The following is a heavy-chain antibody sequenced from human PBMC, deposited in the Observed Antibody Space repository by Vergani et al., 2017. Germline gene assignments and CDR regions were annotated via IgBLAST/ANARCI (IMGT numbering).Heavy chain of an antibody. Sequence: EVQLLQSEGAVVQPGGSLRLSCVASGFTFSIHATSWGRQGHGQGLEWVSSIKNTGDSTHYANPVKGRFTISRDNSKNTLYLQMNSLSVEDTAVYYCGGGGDNYKWGQGTLVTVSS. CDR2: IKNTGDST. CDR1: GFTFSIHA. J-gene: IGHJ4*02. V-gene: IGHV3-23*01. CDR3: GGGGDNYK. D-gene: IGHD3-16*01.